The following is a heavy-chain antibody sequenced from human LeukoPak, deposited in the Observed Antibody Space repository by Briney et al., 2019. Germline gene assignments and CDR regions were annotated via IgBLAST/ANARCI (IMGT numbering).Heavy chain of an antibody. D-gene: IGHD3-3*01. V-gene: IGHV4-59*01. CDR1: GGSISSYY. CDR2: IYYSGST. Sequence: PSETLSLTCTVSGGSISSYYWSWIRQPPGKRLEWIGYIYYSGSTNYNPSLKSRVTISVDTSKNQFSLKLSSVTAADTAVYYCARAIRGYYYYYYMDVWGKGTTVTVSS. J-gene: IGHJ6*03. CDR3: ARAIRGYYYYYYMDV.